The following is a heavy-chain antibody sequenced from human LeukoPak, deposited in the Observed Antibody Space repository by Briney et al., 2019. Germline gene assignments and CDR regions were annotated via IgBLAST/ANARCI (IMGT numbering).Heavy chain of an antibody. CDR3: AKGVGGSANYYYMDV. J-gene: IGHJ6*03. D-gene: IGHD3-10*01. CDR2: IRNDGSGQ. Sequence: GGSLRLSCAASGFTFSRHGMHWVRQAPGKGLDGVAFIRNDGSGQYYTDSVTGRFTISRDDSKNALNLQMNSLRPEDTAVYYCAKGVGGSANYYYMDVWGKGTTVTVSS. CDR1: GFTFSRHG. V-gene: IGHV3-30*02.